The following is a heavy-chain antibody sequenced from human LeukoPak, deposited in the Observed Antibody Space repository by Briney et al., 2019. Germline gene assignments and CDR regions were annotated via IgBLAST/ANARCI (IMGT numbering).Heavy chain of an antibody. Sequence: GGSLRLSCGASGFTFSSYEMNWVRQAPGKGLEWVSYISDSGSPIYYADSVKGRFTISRDNAKNSLYLQMNSLRAEDTAVYYCARKPFYGSGIGHWGQGTLVTVSS. CDR2: ISDSGSPI. J-gene: IGHJ4*02. CDR1: GFTFSSYE. CDR3: ARKPFYGSGIGH. V-gene: IGHV3-48*03. D-gene: IGHD3-10*01.